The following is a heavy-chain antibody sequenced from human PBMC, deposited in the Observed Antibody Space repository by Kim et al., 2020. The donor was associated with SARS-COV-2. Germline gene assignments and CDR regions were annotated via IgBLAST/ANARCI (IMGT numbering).Heavy chain of an antibody. D-gene: IGHD3-22*01. V-gene: IGHV1-69*04. CDR2: IIPILGIA. J-gene: IGHJ1*01. CDR3: ARDLPWYYYDSSGYRSAEYFQH. Sequence: SVKVSCKASGGTFSSYAISWVRQAPGQGLEWMGRIIPILGIANYAQKFQGRVTITADKSTSTAYMELSSLRSEDTAVYYCARDLPWYYYDSSGYRSAEYFQHWGQGTLVTVSS. CDR1: GGTFSSYA.